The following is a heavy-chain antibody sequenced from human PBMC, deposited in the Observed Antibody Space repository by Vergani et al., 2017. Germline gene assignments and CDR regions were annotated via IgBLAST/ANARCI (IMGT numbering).Heavy chain of an antibody. CDR2: IRSKANSYAT. CDR1: GFTFSGSA. CDR3: TRHPGESYGSGSSDY. V-gene: IGHV3-73*01. D-gene: IGHD3-10*01. Sequence: EVQLVESGGGLVQPGGSLKLSCAASGFTFSGSAMHWVRQASGKGLEWVGRIRSKANSYATAYAASVKGRFTISRDDSKNTAYLQMNSLKTEDTAVYXCTRHPGESYGSGSSDYWGQGTLVTVSS. J-gene: IGHJ4*02.